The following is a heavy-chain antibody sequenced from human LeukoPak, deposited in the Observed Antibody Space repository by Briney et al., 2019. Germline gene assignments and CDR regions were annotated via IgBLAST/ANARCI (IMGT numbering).Heavy chain of an antibody. CDR2: IYYSGST. V-gene: IGHV4-59*01. CDR3: AIHYYDSSGYFYFDY. D-gene: IGHD3-22*01. J-gene: IGHJ4*02. CDR1: GGSISSYY. Sequence: PSETLSLTCTVSGGSISSYYWSWIRQPPGKGLEWIGYIYYSGSTNYNPSLKSRVTISVDTSKNQFSLKLSSVTAADTAVYYCAIHYYDSSGYFYFDYWGQGTLVTVSS.